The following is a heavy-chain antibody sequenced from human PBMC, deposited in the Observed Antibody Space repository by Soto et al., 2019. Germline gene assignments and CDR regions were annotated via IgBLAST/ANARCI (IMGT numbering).Heavy chain of an antibody. CDR3: ARGRSGYYAWVADY. CDR2: INHSGST. J-gene: IGHJ4*02. Sequence: DTLSLTCAVYGGSFSGYYWSWIRQPPGKGLEWIGAINHSGSTNYNPSLKSRVTISVDTSKNQFSLKLSSVTAADTAVYYCARGRSGYYAWVADYWGQGTLVTVSS. V-gene: IGHV4-34*01. D-gene: IGHD3-22*01. CDR1: GGSFSGYY.